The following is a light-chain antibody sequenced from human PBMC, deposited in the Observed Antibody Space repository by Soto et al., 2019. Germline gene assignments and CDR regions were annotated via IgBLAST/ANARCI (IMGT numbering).Light chain of an antibody. V-gene: IGKV1-39*01. CDR3: LQDYSPLLA. CDR2: DTS. J-gene: IGKJ4*01. Sequence: DFQMTQSPSSLSASIGDTVTITCRASQAIASFLNWLQLKPGKAPKLLISDTSTLQSGVPSRFSGGGSVTEFTLTVSSLQPEDSALYFCLQDYSPLLAFGAGTRVEIK. CDR1: QAIASF.